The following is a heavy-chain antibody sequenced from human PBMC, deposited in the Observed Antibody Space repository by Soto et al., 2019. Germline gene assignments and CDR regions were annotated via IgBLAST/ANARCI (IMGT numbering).Heavy chain of an antibody. CDR2: IYHSGST. J-gene: IGHJ3*02. CDR3: ATGSASSTSDAFDI. Sequence: PSETLSLTCAVSGGSISSGGYSWSWIRQPPGKGLEWIGYIYHSGSTNYNPSLRSRVAMSVDTSKNQFSLKLNSVTAADTAVYYCATGSASSTSDAFDIWDRGTMVTVSS. V-gene: IGHV4-30-2*02. CDR1: GGSISSGGYS. D-gene: IGHD2-15*01.